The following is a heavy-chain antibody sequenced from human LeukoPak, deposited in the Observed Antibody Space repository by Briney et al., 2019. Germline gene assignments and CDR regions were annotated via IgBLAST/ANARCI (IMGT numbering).Heavy chain of an antibody. J-gene: IGHJ4*02. Sequence: GGSLRLSCAASGFTFTRYAMKWVRQAPGKGLEWVSTISGPGDNTYYAASVKGRFTISRDNSKSTVYLQMNSLRAEDTAVYYCAKDSGAPYDSSGYDLFWDYWGQGTLVTVSS. D-gene: IGHD3-22*01. CDR3: AKDSGAPYDSSGYDLFWDY. CDR1: GFTFTRYA. V-gene: IGHV3-23*01. CDR2: ISGPGDNT.